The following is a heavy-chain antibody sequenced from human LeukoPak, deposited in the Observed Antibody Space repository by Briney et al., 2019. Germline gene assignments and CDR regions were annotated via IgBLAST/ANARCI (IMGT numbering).Heavy chain of an antibody. J-gene: IGHJ4*02. CDR2: FDPEDGET. V-gene: IGHV1-24*01. Sequence: ASVNVSCKVSGHSLNEISMYWVRQAPGKGLECMGVFDPEDGETIYAQRFKGRLTLTGDTSTDTVYMDLSSLRPEDTAVYYCATGATIPAGFDFWGQGTLVTVSS. D-gene: IGHD5-24*01. CDR3: ATGATIPAGFDF. CDR1: GHSLNEIS.